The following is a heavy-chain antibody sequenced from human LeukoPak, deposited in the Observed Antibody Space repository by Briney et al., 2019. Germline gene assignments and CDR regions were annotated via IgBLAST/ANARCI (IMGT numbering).Heavy chain of an antibody. D-gene: IGHD3-22*01. CDR3: ARDEYYYDSRGYSYYFDY. Sequence: SETLSLTCAVSGGSVSSGSYFWTWIRQPPGKGLEWIGCIYYTGSTNYNPSLKSRVTISADTSKNQFSLKLSSVTAADTAVYYCARDEYYYDSRGYSYYFDYWGQGTLVTVSS. J-gene: IGHJ4*02. V-gene: IGHV4-61*01. CDR2: IYYTGST. CDR1: GGSVSSGSYF.